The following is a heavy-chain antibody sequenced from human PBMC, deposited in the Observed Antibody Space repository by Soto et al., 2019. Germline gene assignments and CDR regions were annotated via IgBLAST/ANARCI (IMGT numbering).Heavy chain of an antibody. D-gene: IGHD3-3*01. J-gene: IGHJ6*02. CDR3: ARVQVFGVINPLDYFGIDV. CDR2: ISYDGSNK. Sequence: SLSLSCGASGFIFSNYALHWVRQAPGKGLEWVTFISYDGSNKFYADSVKGRFTISRDNSKNTLYLQMNSLTTEDTAIYYCARVQVFGVINPLDYFGIDVWGQVTTVTVSS. V-gene: IGHV3-30-3*01. CDR1: GFIFSNYA.